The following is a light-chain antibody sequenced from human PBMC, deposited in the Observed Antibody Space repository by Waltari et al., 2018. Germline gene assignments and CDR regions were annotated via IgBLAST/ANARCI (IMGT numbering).Light chain of an antibody. J-gene: IGLJ3*02. V-gene: IGLV4-69*01. CDR1: SGHSSNV. CDR2: VNSDGSH. CDR3: QTGGHGTWV. Sequence: QLVLTQSPSASASLGASVKLTCTLSSGHSSNVIAWLQEQPGKGPRYLMKVNSDGSHSKGDEFPDRFSGSSSVAERYLTISSLQSEDEADYYCQTGGHGTWVFGGGTKLTVL.